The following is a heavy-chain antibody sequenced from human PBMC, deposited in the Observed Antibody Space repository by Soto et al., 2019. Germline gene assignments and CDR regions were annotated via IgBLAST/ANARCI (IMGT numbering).Heavy chain of an antibody. D-gene: IGHD3-22*01. Sequence: SETLSLTCTVSGGSISSYYWSWIRQPPGKGLEWIGYIYYSGSTNYNPSLKSRVTISVDTSKNQFSLKLSSVTAADTAVYYCARDYYDSSGYPYFDYWGQGTLVTVSP. CDR2: IYYSGST. J-gene: IGHJ4*02. CDR1: GGSISSYY. CDR3: ARDYYDSSGYPYFDY. V-gene: IGHV4-59*01.